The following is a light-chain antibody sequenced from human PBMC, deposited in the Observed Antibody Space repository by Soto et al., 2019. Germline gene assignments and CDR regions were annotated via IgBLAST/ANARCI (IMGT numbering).Light chain of an antibody. Sequence: EIVMTQSPATLSVSPGERASLSCRASQSFDTNLAWYQQKPGQAPRLLIYGASWRATGVPDRFSGSGSGTDFTLTISRLEPEDSAVYYCQQYYSMPFTFGGGTKVDIK. CDR2: GAS. CDR3: QQYYSMPFT. CDR1: QSFDTN. J-gene: IGKJ4*01. V-gene: IGKV3D-15*01.